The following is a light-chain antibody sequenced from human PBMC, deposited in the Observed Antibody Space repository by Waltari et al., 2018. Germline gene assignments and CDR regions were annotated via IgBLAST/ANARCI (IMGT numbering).Light chain of an antibody. V-gene: IGLV1-40*01. Sequence: QSVLTQPPSVSGAPRQRVTIPCTGSSSNIGSPYNVHWYQQLPGTAPKLLIYDDCHRPSGVPDRFSGSKSGPSASLAITELRAEDEAEYYCQSYDSDLIGVVFGGGTKVTVL. CDR3: QSYDSDLIGVV. J-gene: IGLJ3*02. CDR1: SSNIGSPYN. CDR2: DDC.